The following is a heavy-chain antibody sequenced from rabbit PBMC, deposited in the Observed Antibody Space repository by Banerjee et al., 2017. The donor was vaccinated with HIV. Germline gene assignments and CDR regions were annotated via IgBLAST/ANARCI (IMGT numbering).Heavy chain of an antibody. CDR3: ARDRDAYVPGYGYDL. D-gene: IGHD6-1*01. V-gene: IGHV1S45*01. CDR2: IYTGDGNT. CDR1: GFSFSSGYD. Sequence: QEQLVESGGDLVKPGASLTLTCTASGFSFSSGYDMCWVRQAPGKGLEWIACIYTGDGNTYYASWAKGRFTISKTSSTTVTLQMTSLTAADTATYFCARDRDAYVPGYGYDLWGQGTLVTVS. J-gene: IGHJ3*01.